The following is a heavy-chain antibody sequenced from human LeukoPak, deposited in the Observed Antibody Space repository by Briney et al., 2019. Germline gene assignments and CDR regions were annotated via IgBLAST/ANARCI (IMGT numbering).Heavy chain of an antibody. J-gene: IGHJ4*02. CDR2: ISAYDGNV. CDR3: ARETTPRYDSSGYRSPLFDY. D-gene: IGHD3-22*01. CDR1: GYTFTSYG. V-gene: IGHV1-18*01. Sequence: GASVKVSCKSSGYTFTSYGISWVRQAPGQGLEWMGWISAYDGNVNYAQKLQGRVTMTTDTSTSTAYMELRSLRSDDTAVYYCARETTPRYDSSGYRSPLFDYCGQGTLVTVSS.